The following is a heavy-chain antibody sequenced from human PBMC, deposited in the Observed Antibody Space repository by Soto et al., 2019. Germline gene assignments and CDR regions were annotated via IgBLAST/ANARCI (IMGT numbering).Heavy chain of an antibody. D-gene: IGHD3-22*01. CDR2: IYCDDDK. Sequence: TLVNPTQTLTLSCPISEFSRSTRGVGVRWIRQPPVKALAWLAIIYCDDDKRYSPSLKSSLPLIKDTSNNQVVLTVTNMGPVDTTTYYCAHSGLYLDSSIYLYRNLDDCGQGTVVTVS. J-gene: IGHJ4*02. CDR3: AHSGLYLDSSIYLYRNLDD. V-gene: IGHV2-5*02. CDR1: EFSRSTRGVG.